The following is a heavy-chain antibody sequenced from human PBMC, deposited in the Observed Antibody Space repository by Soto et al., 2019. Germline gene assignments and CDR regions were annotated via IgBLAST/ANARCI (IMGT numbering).Heavy chain of an antibody. D-gene: IGHD3-9*01. CDR1: GFTFSNAW. V-gene: IGHV3-15*01. Sequence: GGSLRLSCAASGFTFSNAWMSWVRQAPGKGLEWVGRIKSKTDGGTTDYAAPGKGRLTISRDDSKNTLYLQMNSLKTEDTAVYYCTTEGYDILTGSPSELGYWGQGTLVTVSS. J-gene: IGHJ4*02. CDR3: TTEGYDILTGSPSELGY. CDR2: IKSKTDGGTT.